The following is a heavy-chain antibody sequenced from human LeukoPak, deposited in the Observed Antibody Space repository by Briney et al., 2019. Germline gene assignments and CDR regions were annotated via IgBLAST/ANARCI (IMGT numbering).Heavy chain of an antibody. D-gene: IGHD2-8*02. Sequence: GGSLRLSCAASGFTFSDAWLSWVRQAPGKGPEGVGRIKSSADGGATDYAAPVKGRFTVSRDDSKDTLYLHMNSLKTEDTAVYYCSLRYCSGTSCPGYWGQGTLVTVSS. CDR1: GFTFSDAW. CDR2: IKSSADGGAT. V-gene: IGHV3-15*01. CDR3: SLRYCSGTSCPGY. J-gene: IGHJ4*02.